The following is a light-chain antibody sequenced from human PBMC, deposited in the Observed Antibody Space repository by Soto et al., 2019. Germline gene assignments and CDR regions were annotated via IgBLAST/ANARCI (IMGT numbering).Light chain of an antibody. Sequence: SYELTQPPSVSVSPGQTASITCSGDKLGDKYACWYQQKPGQSPVLVVYQDTNRPSGIPERFSGSNSGNTATLTISGTQAMDEADYYCQAWDSTYVVFGGGTKLTVL. CDR2: QDT. CDR1: KLGDKY. CDR3: QAWDSTYVV. J-gene: IGLJ2*01. V-gene: IGLV3-1*01.